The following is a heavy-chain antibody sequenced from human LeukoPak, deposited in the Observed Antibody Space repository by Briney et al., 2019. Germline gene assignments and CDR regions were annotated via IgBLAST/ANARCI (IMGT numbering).Heavy chain of an antibody. V-gene: IGHV3-30-3*01. CDR1: GYTFTSYG. J-gene: IGHJ6*02. CDR2: ISYDGSNK. Sequence: SCKASGYTFTSYGISWVRQAPGKGLEWVAVISYDGSNKYYADSVKGRFTISRDNSKNTLYLQMNSLRAEDTAVYYCARDLTDFWSGYYFGSDMYYYYGMDVWGQGTTVTVSS. CDR3: ARDLTDFWSGYYFGSDMYYYYGMDV. D-gene: IGHD3-3*01.